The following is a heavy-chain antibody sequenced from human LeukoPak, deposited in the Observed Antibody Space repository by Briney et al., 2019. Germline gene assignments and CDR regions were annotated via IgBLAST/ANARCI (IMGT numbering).Heavy chain of an antibody. CDR2: INPNSGGT. D-gene: IGHD5-12*01. J-gene: IGHJ3*02. CDR3: ARAGDYNGYDFDAFDM. V-gene: IGHV1-2*04. Sequence: GASVKVSCKASGYSFTGYYLHWVRQAPGQGLEWMGWINPNSGGTNYAQKFQGWVTMARGTSIRTAYMELSRLRSDDTAVYYCARAGDYNGYDFDAFDMWGQGTMVTVSS. CDR1: GYSFTGYY.